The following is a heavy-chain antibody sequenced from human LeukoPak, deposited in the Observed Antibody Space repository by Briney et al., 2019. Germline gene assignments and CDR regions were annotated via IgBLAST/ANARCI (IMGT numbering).Heavy chain of an antibody. D-gene: IGHD3-10*01. CDR2: ISGSSNYI. CDR3: ARCCLNYGSADDY. Sequence: PGGSLRLSCAASGSTFSSYNMNWVRQAPGKGLEWVSSISGSSNYIFYADSVRGRFTISRDNAKNSLYLQMNSLRAEDAAVYYCARCCLNYGSADDYWGQGTLVTVSS. CDR1: GSTFSSYN. J-gene: IGHJ4*02. V-gene: IGHV3-21*01.